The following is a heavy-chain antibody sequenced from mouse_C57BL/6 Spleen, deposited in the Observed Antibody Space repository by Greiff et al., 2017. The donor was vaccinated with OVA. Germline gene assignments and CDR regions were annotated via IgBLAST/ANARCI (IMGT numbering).Heavy chain of an antibody. D-gene: IGHD2-3*01. V-gene: IGHV5-4*01. J-gene: IGHJ2*01. CDR3: AREDDGYRGFDY. CDR2: ISDSGSYT. Sequence: EVQLVESGGGLVKPGGSLKLSCAASGFTFSSYAMSWVRQTPEKRLEWVATISDSGSYTYYPDNVKGRFTISRDNAKNNLYLQMSHLKSEDTAMYYCAREDDGYRGFDYWGQGTTLTVSS. CDR1: GFTFSSYA.